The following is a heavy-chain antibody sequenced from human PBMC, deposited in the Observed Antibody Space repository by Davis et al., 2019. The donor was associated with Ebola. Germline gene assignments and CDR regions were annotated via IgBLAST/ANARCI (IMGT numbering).Heavy chain of an antibody. V-gene: IGHV3-30*18. Sequence: GGSLRLSCAASGFTVRNFCMNWVCQAPGKGLVWVAFLSFDGAYSYYSGSVQGRFYISRDNSRNTLYLQMNSLRVEDTAVYHCAEGPNIAARMIDPWGQGILLTVSS. J-gene: IGHJ5*02. CDR2: LSFDGAYS. D-gene: IGHD6-6*01. CDR1: GFTVRNFC. CDR3: AEGPNIAARMIDP.